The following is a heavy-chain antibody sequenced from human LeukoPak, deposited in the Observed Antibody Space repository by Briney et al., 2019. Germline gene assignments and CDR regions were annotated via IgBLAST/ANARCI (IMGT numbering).Heavy chain of an antibody. V-gene: IGHV4-34*01. CDR1: GGSFSGYY. Sequence: SETLSLTCAVYGGSFSGYYWSWIRQPPGKGLEWIGEINHSGSTNYNPSLKSRVTISVDTSKNQFSLKLSSVTAADTAVYYCARSSCGGGSCYSADRPYYFDYWGQGTLVTVSS. D-gene: IGHD2-15*01. CDR3: ARSSCGGGSCYSADRPYYFDY. J-gene: IGHJ4*02. CDR2: INHSGST.